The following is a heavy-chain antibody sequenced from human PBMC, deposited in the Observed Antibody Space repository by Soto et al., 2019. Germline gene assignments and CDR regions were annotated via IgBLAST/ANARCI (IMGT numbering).Heavy chain of an antibody. CDR1: GYTFTSYG. Sequence: ASVKVSCKASGYTFTSYGISWVRQAPGQGLEWMGWISAYNGNTNYAQKLQGRVTMATDTSTSTAYMELRSLRSDDTAVYYCARDGYCSGPLSFVGMDVSGPGTTVTVSS. CDR2: ISAYNGNT. J-gene: IGHJ6*02. D-gene: IGHD3-10*02. V-gene: IGHV1-18*04. CDR3: ARDGYCSGPLSFVGMDV.